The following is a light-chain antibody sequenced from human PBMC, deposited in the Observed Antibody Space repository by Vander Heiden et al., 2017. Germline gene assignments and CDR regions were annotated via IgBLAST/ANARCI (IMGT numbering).Light chain of an antibody. J-gene: IGKJ2*01. V-gene: IGKV1-12*01. Sequence: DIQRTQTPSSVFASAGDRVSITGRASQGINNRLVGYQQRPGTAPTLLLYAAANLYSGVPPRFSGSGSATDFTLTISSLQPDDFATYYCEQTNSFPHTFGQGTKVEIK. CDR1: QGINNR. CDR3: EQTNSFPHT. CDR2: AAA.